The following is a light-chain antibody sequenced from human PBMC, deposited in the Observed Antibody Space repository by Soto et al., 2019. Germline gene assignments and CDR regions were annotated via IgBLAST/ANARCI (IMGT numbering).Light chain of an antibody. CDR1: QSVSSN. CDR3: QQYINWPET. V-gene: IGKV3-15*01. Sequence: EIVMTQSPDTLSVSPGERATLSCRASQSVSSNLAWYQQKPGQAPRLLISGASTWATGIPVRFSGSGSGTEFTLTISSLQSEDFGVYYCQQYINWPETFGQGTKLEIK. CDR2: GAS. J-gene: IGKJ2*01.